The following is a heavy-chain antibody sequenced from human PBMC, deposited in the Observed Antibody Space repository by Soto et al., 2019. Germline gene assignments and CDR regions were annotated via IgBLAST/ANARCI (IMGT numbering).Heavy chain of an antibody. CDR2: IYYSGST. V-gene: IGHV4-59*01. D-gene: IGHD2-15*01. CDR1: GGSISSYY. J-gene: IGHJ4*02. Sequence: QVQLHESGPGLVKPSETLSLTCTVSGGSISSYYWSWIRQSPGKGLEWIGYIYYSGSTNYNPSLKSRVTISVDTSQNQFSLKLSSVTAADTAVYYCARGGISGASCLFDYWGQGTLVTVAS. CDR3: ARGGISGASCLFDY.